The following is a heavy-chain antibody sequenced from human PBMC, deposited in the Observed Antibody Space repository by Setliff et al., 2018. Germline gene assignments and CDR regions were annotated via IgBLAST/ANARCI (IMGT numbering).Heavy chain of an antibody. V-gene: IGHV4-38-2*01. CDR1: GFSITNGYY. CDR3: ARLGGLLVATMPFDY. D-gene: IGHD5-12*01. Sequence: PSETLSLTCAVSGFSITNGYYWGWIRQSPGKGLEWIGNISQSGITFYNPSLKSRVTMSLDTSQNQFSLKLRSVTAADTAVYFCARLGGLLVATMPFDYWGQGTLVTVSS. J-gene: IGHJ4*02. CDR2: ISQSGIT.